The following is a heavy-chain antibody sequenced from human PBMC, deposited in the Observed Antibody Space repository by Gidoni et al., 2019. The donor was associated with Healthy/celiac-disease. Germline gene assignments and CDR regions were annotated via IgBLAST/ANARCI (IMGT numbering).Heavy chain of an antibody. CDR1: GGTSSSCA. J-gene: IGHJ4*02. CDR2: IIPILGIA. CDR3: ARDPPLYSSGWSDY. D-gene: IGHD6-19*01. V-gene: IGHV1-69*09. Sequence: QVQLVQAGAEVKKPGSSVKVSCTASGGTSSSCAISWVRQAPGQGLEWMGRIIPILGIANYAQKVQGRVTITADKSTSTAYMELSSLRSEDTAVYYCARDPPLYSSGWSDYWGQGTLVTVSS.